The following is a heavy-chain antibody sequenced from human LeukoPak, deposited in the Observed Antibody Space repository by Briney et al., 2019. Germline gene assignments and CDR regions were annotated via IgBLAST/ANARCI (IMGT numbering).Heavy chain of an antibody. V-gene: IGHV4-39*07. D-gene: IGHD6-13*01. J-gene: IGHJ4*02. CDR3: ARRVEQLVFDY. CDR2: IYYSGST. Sequence: SETLSLTCTVSGGSISSSSYYWGWTRQPPGKGLEWIGSIYYSGSTYYNPSLKSRVTISVDTSKNQFSLKLSSVTAADTAVYYCARRVEQLVFDYWGQGTLVTVSS. CDR1: GGSISSSSYY.